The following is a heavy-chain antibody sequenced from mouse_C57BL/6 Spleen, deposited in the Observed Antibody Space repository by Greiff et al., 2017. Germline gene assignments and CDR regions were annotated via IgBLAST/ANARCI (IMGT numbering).Heavy chain of an antibody. CDR2: IDPSDSYT. CDR3: AIRPISAEFAY. J-gene: IGHJ3*01. CDR1: GYTFTSYW. Sequence: QVQLQQPGAELVMPGASVKLSCKASGYTFTSYWMHWVKQRPGQGLEWIGEIDPSDSYTNYNQKFKGKATLTVDKSSSTAYMQLSSLTSEDSAVYYCAIRPISAEFAYWGQGTLVTVSA. V-gene: IGHV1-69*01.